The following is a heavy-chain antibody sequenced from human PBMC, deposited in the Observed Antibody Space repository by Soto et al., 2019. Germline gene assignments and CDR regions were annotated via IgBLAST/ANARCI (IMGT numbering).Heavy chain of an antibody. V-gene: IGHV4-39*01. Sequence: QLQLQESGPGLVKPSETLSLTCTVSGGSISSSSYYWGWIRQPPGKGLEWIGSIYYSGSTYYNPSLKSRVTIPVHTSKNQFSLKLSSVTAADTAVYYCARQDHYGSGSYLSYWGQGTLVTVSS. J-gene: IGHJ4*02. D-gene: IGHD3-10*01. CDR3: ARQDHYGSGSYLSY. CDR2: IYYSGST. CDR1: GGSISSSSYY.